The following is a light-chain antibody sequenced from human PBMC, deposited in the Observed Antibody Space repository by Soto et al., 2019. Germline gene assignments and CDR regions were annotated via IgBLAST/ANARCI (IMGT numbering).Light chain of an antibody. V-gene: IGKV3-20*01. J-gene: IGKJ4*01. CDR3: QQYDSSPIT. CDR1: QSVTSSF. Sequence: EIVLTQSPGTLSLSPRERATLSCRASQSVTSSFLAWYQQTPGQAPRLLIYGASSRATGIPDRFSGSGSGTDYTLTISRLEPEDFAVDYCQQYDSSPITFGGGTKVEI. CDR2: GAS.